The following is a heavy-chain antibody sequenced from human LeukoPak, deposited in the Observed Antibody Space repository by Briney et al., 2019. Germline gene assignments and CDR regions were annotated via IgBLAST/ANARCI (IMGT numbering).Heavy chain of an antibody. CDR2: IYGTGST. CDR3: ARYDSRGSASTTFDY. Sequence: SETLSLTCAVSGYSLGKNYYWGWIRQPPGKGLEWIGRIYGTGSTSYNPSLMNRVTMSVDTSKNHFSLKLTSVTAADTAVYYCARYDSRGSASTTFDYWGQGILVTISS. D-gene: IGHD1-26*01. J-gene: IGHJ4*02. V-gene: IGHV4-38-2*01. CDR1: GYSLGKNYY.